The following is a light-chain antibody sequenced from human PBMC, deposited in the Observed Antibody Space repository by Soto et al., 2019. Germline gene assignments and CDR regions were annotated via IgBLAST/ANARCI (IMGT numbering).Light chain of an antibody. CDR3: QQYGSSPVT. CDR2: GAS. Sequence: EIVLTQPPGTLSLSPGERATLSCRASQSVSSSYLAWYQQKPGQAPRLLIYGASSRATSIPERFSGRGSGTDFTVTISGMEPKDIAVYYCQQYGSSPVTVGQRTKLEIK. V-gene: IGKV3-20*01. CDR1: QSVSSSY. J-gene: IGKJ2*01.